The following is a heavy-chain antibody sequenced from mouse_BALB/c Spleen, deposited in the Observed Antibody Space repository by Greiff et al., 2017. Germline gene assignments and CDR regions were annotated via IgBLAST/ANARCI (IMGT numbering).Heavy chain of an antibody. V-gene: IGHV2-9*02. CDR3: ASPPHDGPYYYAMDY. Sequence: QVQLKESGPGLVAPSQSLSITCTVSGFSLTSYGVHWVRQPPGKGLEWLGVIWAGGSTNYNSALMSRLSISKVNSKSQVFLKMNSLQTDDTAMYYCASPPHDGPYYYAMDYWGQGTSVTVSS. J-gene: IGHJ4*01. D-gene: IGHD2-3*01. CDR2: IWAGGST. CDR1: GFSLTSYG.